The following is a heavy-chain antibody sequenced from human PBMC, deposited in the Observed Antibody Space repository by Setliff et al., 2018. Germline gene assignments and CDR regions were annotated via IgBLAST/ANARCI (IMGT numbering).Heavy chain of an antibody. CDR1: GSTFTDYF. J-gene: IGHJ5*02. Sequence: ASVQVSCKASGSTFTDYFLHWLRRAPGQGLEWMGWINPDSGETVYAHKFQGKIIMTRDTSVSTAYVDVMSDDTAVYYCARQLIGVTDGTFDPWGQGTLVTVSS. CDR2: INPDSGET. CDR3: ARQLIGVTDGTFDP. D-gene: IGHD1-1*01. V-gene: IGHV1-2*07.